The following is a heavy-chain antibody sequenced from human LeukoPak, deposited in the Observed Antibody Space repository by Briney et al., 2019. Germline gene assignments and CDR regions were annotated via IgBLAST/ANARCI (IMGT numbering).Heavy chain of an antibody. J-gene: IGHJ4*02. Sequence: PGRSLRLSCAASGLTFSSYAMHWVRQAPGKGLEWVAVISYDGSNKYYADSVKGRFTISRDNSKNTLYLQMNSLRAEDTAVYYCARYTNLYYFDYWGQGTLVTVSS. CDR1: GLTFSSYA. D-gene: IGHD2-2*02. CDR3: ARYTNLYYFDY. V-gene: IGHV3-30-3*01. CDR2: ISYDGSNK.